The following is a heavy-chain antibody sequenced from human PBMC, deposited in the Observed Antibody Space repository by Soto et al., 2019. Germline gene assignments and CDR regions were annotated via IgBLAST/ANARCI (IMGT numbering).Heavy chain of an antibody. CDR2: INPDGGGT. CDR3: AVGGNYLSMDV. D-gene: IGHD4-4*01. J-gene: IGHJ6*02. V-gene: IGHV1-46*01. Sequence: QVQLVQSGAEVKKPGASVTVSCKASGYTFTSYYMHWVRLAPGQGLEWMGIINPDGGGTSYAQQFQGRVIMTRDTSTSTVYMEMSSLRSEYTAVYYCAVGGNYLSMDVWGQGTTVTVSS. CDR1: GYTFTSYY.